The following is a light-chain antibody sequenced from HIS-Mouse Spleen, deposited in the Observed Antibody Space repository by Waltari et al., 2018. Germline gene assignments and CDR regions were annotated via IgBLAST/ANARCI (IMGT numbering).Light chain of an antibody. CDR1: NLGSKR. CDR2: DDS. CDR3: QVWDSSSDHWV. J-gene: IGLJ3*02. V-gene: IGLV3-21*02. Sequence: SYVLTQPPSVSVAPGQTARITCGGNNLGSKRVHLYQQKPGQAPVPVVYDDSDRPSGIPERFSGSNSGNTATLTISRVEAGDEADYYCQVWDSSSDHWVFGGGTKLTVL.